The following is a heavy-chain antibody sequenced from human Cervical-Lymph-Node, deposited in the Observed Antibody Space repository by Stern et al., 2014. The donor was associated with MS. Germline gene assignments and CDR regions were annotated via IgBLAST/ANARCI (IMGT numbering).Heavy chain of an antibody. CDR2: ITALVGAT. V-gene: IGHV1-69*01. Sequence: QVQLQQSGADVKKPGSSVKVSCKASGGGIFNKHAITWVRQAPGQGLEWMGRITALVGATGYAQQFQGRLTITADESTNMFYMELNSLKSEDTALYYCARASDYYGSGHLDLWGQGTLVTVSS. J-gene: IGHJ5*02. D-gene: IGHD3-10*01. CDR1: GGGIFNKHA. CDR3: ARASDYYGSGHLDL.